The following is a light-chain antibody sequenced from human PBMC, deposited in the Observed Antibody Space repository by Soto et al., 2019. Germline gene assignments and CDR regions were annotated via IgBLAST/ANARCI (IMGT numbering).Light chain of an antibody. CDR1: QSVSNY. Sequence: VLTQSPATLSLSPGERATLSCRASQSVSNYLSWSQQKPCQAPSLLIYDASSRATGIPDRFSGRGSGTDFPLTISILEREDVAVYYCQLLNNCPPVFVQGTQLEIK. J-gene: IGKJ2*01. CDR3: QLLNNCPPV. V-gene: IGKV3-11*01. CDR2: DAS.